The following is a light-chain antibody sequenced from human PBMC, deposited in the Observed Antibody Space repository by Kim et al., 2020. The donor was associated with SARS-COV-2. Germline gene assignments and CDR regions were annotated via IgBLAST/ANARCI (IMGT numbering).Light chain of an antibody. V-gene: IGKV3-20*01. J-gene: IGKJ4*01. CDR1: QSVSSSY. CDR3: QQYGSSSFT. CDR2: GAS. Sequence: SPGERATLSCRASQSVSSSYLAWYQQKPGQAPRLLIYGASSRATGIPDRFSGSGSGTDFTLTISRLEPEDFAVYYCQQYGSSSFTFGGGTKVEIK.